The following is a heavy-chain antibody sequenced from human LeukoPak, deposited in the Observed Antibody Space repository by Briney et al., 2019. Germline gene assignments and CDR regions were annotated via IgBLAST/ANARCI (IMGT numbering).Heavy chain of an antibody. V-gene: IGHV5-51*01. CDR2: IYPGDSDT. CDR1: GYSFTSYW. CDR3: ARQPTYYDFWSGYLYYFDY. Sequence: GESLKISCKGSGYSFTSYWIGWVRQMPGKGLEWIGIIYPGDSDTRYSPSFQGQVTISADKSISTAYLQWSSLKASDTAMYYCARQPTYYDFWSGYLYYFDYWGQGTLVTVSS. J-gene: IGHJ4*02. D-gene: IGHD3-3*01.